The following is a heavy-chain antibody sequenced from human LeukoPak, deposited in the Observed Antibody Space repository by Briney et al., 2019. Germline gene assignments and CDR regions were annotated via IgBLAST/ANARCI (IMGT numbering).Heavy chain of an antibody. CDR2: ISSSSSYI. CDR3: ARQDRSWYYDFWSGPRDFDY. Sequence: GGSLRLSCAASGFTFSSYSMNWVRQAPGKGLEWVSSISSSSSYIYYADSVKGRFTISRDNAKNSLYLQMNSLRAEDTAVYYCARQDRSWYYDFWSGPRDFDYWGQGTLVTVPS. V-gene: IGHV3-21*01. D-gene: IGHD3-3*01. CDR1: GFTFSSYS. J-gene: IGHJ4*02.